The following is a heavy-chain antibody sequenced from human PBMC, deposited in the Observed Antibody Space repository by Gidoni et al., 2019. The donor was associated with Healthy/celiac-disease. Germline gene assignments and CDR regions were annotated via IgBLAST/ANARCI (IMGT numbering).Heavy chain of an antibody. D-gene: IGHD6-6*01. CDR3: ARGIGGAARPWSHFDY. Sequence: QVQLQESGPGLVKPSETLSLTCTVSGGSISSYYWSWIRQPPGKGLEWIGYIYYSGSTNYNPSLKSRVTIAVDTSKNQFTLKLSSVTDADTAVYYCARGIGGAARPWSHFDYWGQGTLVTVSS. V-gene: IGHV4-59*01. CDR2: IYYSGST. J-gene: IGHJ4*02. CDR1: GGSISSYY.